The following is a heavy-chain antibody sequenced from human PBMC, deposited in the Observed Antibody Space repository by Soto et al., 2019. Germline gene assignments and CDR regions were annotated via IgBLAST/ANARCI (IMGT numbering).Heavy chain of an antibody. J-gene: IGHJ6*02. CDR3: ARGLQVVSYYYYGMDV. CDR2: IYPGDSDT. Sequence: GESLKISCKGPGYSFTSYWIGWVRQMPGKGLEWMGIIYPGDSDTRYSPSFQGQVTISADKSISTAYLQWSSLKASDTAMYYCARGLQVVSYYYYGMDVWGQGTTVTVSS. D-gene: IGHD2-15*01. CDR1: GYSFTSYW. V-gene: IGHV5-51*01.